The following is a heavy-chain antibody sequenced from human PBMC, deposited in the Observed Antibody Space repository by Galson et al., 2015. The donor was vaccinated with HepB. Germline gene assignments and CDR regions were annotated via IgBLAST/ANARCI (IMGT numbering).Heavy chain of an antibody. J-gene: IGHJ4*02. Sequence: SLRLSCAASGFTLSSYAMSWVRQAPGKGLEWVSAISGSGGSTYYADSVKGRFTISRDNSKNTLYLQMNSLRAEDTAVYYCAKGGFGEFLADYWGQGTLVTVSS. CDR3: AKGGFGEFLADY. CDR1: GFTLSSYA. D-gene: IGHD3-10*01. CDR2: ISGSGGST. V-gene: IGHV3-23*01.